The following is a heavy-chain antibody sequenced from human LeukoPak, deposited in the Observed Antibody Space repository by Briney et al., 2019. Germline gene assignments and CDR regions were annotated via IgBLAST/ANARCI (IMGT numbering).Heavy chain of an antibody. D-gene: IGHD2-8*01. CDR3: VKMVGYYYGMDV. J-gene: IGHJ6*02. CDR2: ITSSGSAI. V-gene: IGHV3-48*02. CDR1: GFTFSTYS. Sequence: PGGSLRLSCAASGFTFSTYSMNWVRQAPGKGLEWVSYITSSGSAIHYADSVKGRFTISRDNARDSLFLQMNSLRDEDTAVYYCVKMVGYYYGMDVWGQGTTVTVSS.